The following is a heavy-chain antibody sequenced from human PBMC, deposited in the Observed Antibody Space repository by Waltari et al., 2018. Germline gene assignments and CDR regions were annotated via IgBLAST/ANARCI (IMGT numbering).Heavy chain of an antibody. CDR1: GFSSGDYV. Sequence: EVQLVESGGGLVQPGQSLSLSCTTSGFSSGDYVMTWVRQAPGKGLEWVGFIRNQAYGGTAEYAASVKGRFTISRDDSKGNVYLEMNSLRTEDTAAYFCTRNVFSDYWGQGSLVTVSS. CDR3: TRNVFSDY. V-gene: IGHV3-49*04. J-gene: IGHJ4*02. CDR2: IRNQAYGGTA.